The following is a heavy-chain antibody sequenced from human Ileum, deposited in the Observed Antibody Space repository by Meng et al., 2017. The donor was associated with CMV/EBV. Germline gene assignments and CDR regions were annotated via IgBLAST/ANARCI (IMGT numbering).Heavy chain of an antibody. CDR3: VRGTNNWNGVDY. J-gene: IGHJ4*02. Sequence: GESLKISCAASGFNFSSFWMHWVRQTPGKRLVWGAPINSDGSKTRYVDSVKGRFTISRDNAKSTLYLQMNSLRAEDTAVYYCVRGTNNWNGVDYWGQGALVTVSS. CDR1: GFNFSSFW. V-gene: IGHV3-74*01. CDR2: INSDGSKT. D-gene: IGHD1-1*01.